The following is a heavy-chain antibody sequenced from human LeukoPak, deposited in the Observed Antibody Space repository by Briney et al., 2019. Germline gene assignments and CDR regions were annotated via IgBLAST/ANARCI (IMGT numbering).Heavy chain of an antibody. CDR3: ARTPEGYCSSTSCQPTDYYYYYGMDV. Sequence: GSSVNVSCKASGGTFSRYSISLVRQAPGQGLEWMGRIIPILGIANYAQKFQGRVTITADKSTSTAYMELSSLRSEDTAVYYCARTPEGYCSSTSCQPTDYYYYYGMDVWGQGNTVTVSS. J-gene: IGHJ6*02. D-gene: IGHD2-2*01. CDR2: IIPILGIA. V-gene: IGHV1-69*02. CDR1: GGTFSRYS.